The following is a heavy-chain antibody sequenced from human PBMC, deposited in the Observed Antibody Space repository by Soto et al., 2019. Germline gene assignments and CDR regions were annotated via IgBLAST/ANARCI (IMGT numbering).Heavy chain of an antibody. CDR3: AKNGQPPYYYYGMDV. CDR1: GYTFSRYG. Sequence: QGQLVQSGPEVKKPGASVKVSCKASGYTFSRYGISWVRQAPGQGLEWMGWVGGYNGDTKYAQKVQGRVTMTIDTSTYTAYMELRSLTSDDTAIYYCAKNGQPPYYYYGMDVWGQGTTVTVSS. V-gene: IGHV1-18*01. J-gene: IGHJ6*02. CDR2: VGGYNGDT. D-gene: IGHD2-8*01.